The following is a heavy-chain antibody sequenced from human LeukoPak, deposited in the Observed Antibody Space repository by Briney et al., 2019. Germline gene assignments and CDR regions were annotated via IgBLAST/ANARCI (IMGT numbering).Heavy chain of an antibody. D-gene: IGHD3-22*01. J-gene: IGHJ3*02. CDR2: IYYSGST. Sequence: SETLSLTCTVSGGSISTYAWSWIRQPSGKGLEWIGYIYYSGSTNYNPSLKSRVTISVDTSKSQFSLKLSSVTAADTALYYCARDYYDSRGDAFDIWGQGTMVTVSS. CDR3: ARDYYDSRGDAFDI. CDR1: GGSISTYA. V-gene: IGHV4-59*01.